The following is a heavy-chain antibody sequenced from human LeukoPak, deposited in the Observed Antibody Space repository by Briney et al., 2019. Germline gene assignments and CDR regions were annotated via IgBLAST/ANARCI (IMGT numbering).Heavy chain of an antibody. D-gene: IGHD3-3*01. V-gene: IGHV3-23*01. CDR2: ISGSGGST. CDR3: AKDLLALRFLEWLFSPDI. CDR1: GFTISSNY. J-gene: IGHJ3*02. Sequence: PGGSLRLSCAASGFTISSNYMSWVRQAPGKGLEWVSAISGSGGSTYYADSVKGRFTISRDNSKNTLYLQMNSLRAEDTAVYYCAKDLLALRFLEWLFSPDIWGQGTMVTVSS.